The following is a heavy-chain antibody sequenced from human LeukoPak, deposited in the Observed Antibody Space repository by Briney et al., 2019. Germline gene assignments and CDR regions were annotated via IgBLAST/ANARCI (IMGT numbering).Heavy chain of an antibody. Sequence: GGSLRLSCAASGFTFSSYGMHWVRQAPGKGLEWVAVIWYDGSNKYYADSVKGRFTISRDNSKNTLYLKMNSLRAEDKAVYYCATEIVPEPNGSGGSCYSVAAYIDYWGQGTLVTVSS. J-gene: IGHJ4*02. V-gene: IGHV3-33*01. CDR1: GFTFSSYG. D-gene: IGHD2-15*01. CDR2: IWYDGSNK. CDR3: ATEIVPEPNGSGGSCYSVAAYIDY.